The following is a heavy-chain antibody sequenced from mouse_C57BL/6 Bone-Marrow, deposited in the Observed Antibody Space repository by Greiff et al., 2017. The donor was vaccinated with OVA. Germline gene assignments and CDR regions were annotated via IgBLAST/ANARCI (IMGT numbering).Heavy chain of an antibody. CDR1: GYTFTSYW. CDR3: ARWGYFDV. Sequence: QVQLQQPGAELVKPGASVKLSCKASGYTFTSYWMQWVNQRPGQGLEWIGEIDPSDSYTNYNQKFKGKATLTVDTSSSTAYMQLSSLTSEDSAVYYCARWGYFDVWGTGTTVTVSS. CDR2: IDPSDSYT. J-gene: IGHJ1*03. V-gene: IGHV1-50*01.